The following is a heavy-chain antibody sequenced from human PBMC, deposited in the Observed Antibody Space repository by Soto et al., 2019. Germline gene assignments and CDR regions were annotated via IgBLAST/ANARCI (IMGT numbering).Heavy chain of an antibody. D-gene: IGHD2-2*01. CDR1: GFIFSNYW. CDR3: AKNNLYCSSTNCFVFDY. J-gene: IGHJ4*02. CDR2: IKQDGSEK. V-gene: IGHV3-7*01. Sequence: GGSLRLSCAASGFIFSNYWMSWVRQAPGKGLEWVANIKQDGSEKHYVDSVKGRFTISRDNADNSLYLQMNSLKAEDTAFYYCAKNNLYCSSTNCFVFDYWGQGTLVTVSS.